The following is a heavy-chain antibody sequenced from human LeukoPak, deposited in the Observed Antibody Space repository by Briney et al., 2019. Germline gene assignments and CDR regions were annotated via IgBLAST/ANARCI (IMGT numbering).Heavy chain of an antibody. J-gene: IGHJ5*02. CDR2: IYYSGST. CDR3: ARDRGGIAAAGTPALDP. Sequence: ASETLSLTCTVSGGSISSYYWSWIRQPPGKGLEWIGYIYYSGSTNYNPSLKSRVTISVDTSKNQFSLKLSSVTAADTAVYYCARDRGGIAAAGTPALDPWGQGTLVTVSS. D-gene: IGHD6-13*01. CDR1: GGSISSYY. V-gene: IGHV4-59*01.